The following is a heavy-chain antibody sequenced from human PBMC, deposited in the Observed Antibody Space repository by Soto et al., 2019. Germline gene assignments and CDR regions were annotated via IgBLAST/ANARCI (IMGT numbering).Heavy chain of an antibody. J-gene: IGHJ4*02. CDR3: AKGYGDSDS. Sequence: EVQLLESGGGLVQPGGSLRLSCTTSGFTFSRHAMTWVRQAPGRGLQWVSSISNSADSTYYAASVKGRFTISRDISRSTLYLRMDSLRADDTAVYYCAKGYGDSDSWGQGTQVTVSS. D-gene: IGHD4-17*01. V-gene: IGHV3-23*01. CDR2: ISNSADST. CDR1: GFTFSRHA.